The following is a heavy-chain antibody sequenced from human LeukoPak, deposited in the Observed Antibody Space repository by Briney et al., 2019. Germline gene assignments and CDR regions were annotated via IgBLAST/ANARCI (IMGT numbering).Heavy chain of an antibody. CDR2: IYYSGST. V-gene: IGHV4-39*01. J-gene: IGHJ3*01. Sequence: SETLSLTCAVSGGSISSTSYYWAWIRQPPGKGLEWGGTIYYSGSTYHNPSLKSRVTMSVDTSRNQFSLKLSSVDAADTAVYYCAKAGVRYFDSSGLYAFDFWGQGTTVTVSS. CDR1: GGSISSTSYY. D-gene: IGHD3-22*01. CDR3: AKAGVRYFDSSGLYAFDF.